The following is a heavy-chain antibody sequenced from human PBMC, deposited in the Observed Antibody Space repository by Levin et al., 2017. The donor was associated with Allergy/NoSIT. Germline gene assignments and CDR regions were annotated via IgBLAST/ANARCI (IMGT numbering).Heavy chain of an antibody. CDR2: IYWDDDK. J-gene: IGHJ5*02. CDR1: GFSLTTIGVG. Sequence: SGPTLVKPTQTLTLTCTFSGFSLTTIGVGVGWFRQPPGKALEWLALIYWDDDKRYSPSLKSRLTITKDTSKNQVVFTLTNMDPVDTATYFCAHTDYDILTYTDARFDPWGQGILVTVSS. CDR3: AHTDYDILTYTDARFDP. D-gene: IGHD3-9*01. V-gene: IGHV2-5*02.